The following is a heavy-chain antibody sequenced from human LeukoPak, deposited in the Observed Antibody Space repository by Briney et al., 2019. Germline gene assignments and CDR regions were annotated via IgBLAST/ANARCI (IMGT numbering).Heavy chain of an antibody. V-gene: IGHV4-39*01. CDR3: ANYDFWSGPDY. J-gene: IGHJ4*02. Sequence: PETLSLTCTVSGGSISSSSYYWGWIRQPPGKGLEWIGSIYYSGSTYYNPSLKSRVTISVDTSKNQFSLKLSSVTAADTAVYYCANYDFWSGPDYWGQGTLVTVSS. CDR2: IYYSGST. CDR1: GGSISSSSYY. D-gene: IGHD3-3*01.